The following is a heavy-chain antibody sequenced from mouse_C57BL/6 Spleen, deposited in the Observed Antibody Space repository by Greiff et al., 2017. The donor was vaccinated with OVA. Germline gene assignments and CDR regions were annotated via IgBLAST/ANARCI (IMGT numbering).Heavy chain of an antibody. CDR3: ARGGSTIVTPYAMDY. CDR2: IYPGSGST. J-gene: IGHJ4*01. D-gene: IGHD2-5*01. V-gene: IGHV1-55*01. Sequence: QVQLQQSGAELVKPGASVKMSCKASGYTFTSYWITWVKQRPGQGLEWIGDIYPGSGSTNYNEKFKSKATLTVDTSSSTAYMQLSSLTSEDSAVYYCARGGSTIVTPYAMDYWGQGTSVTVSS. CDR1: GYTFTSYW.